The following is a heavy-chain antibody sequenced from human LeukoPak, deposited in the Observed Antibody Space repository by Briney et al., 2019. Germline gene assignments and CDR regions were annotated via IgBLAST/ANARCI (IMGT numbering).Heavy chain of an antibody. J-gene: IGHJ3*01. CDR1: GFTVGSSY. V-gene: IGHV3-66*02. CDR2: IYSGGNT. Sequence: PGGSLRLSCAASGFTVGSSYMTWARQAPGKGLEWVSVIYSGGNTYYADSVKGRFTVSRDNSNNTLYLQMGGLKHEDTAVYYCARFVSSGPLWGQGTMVTVSS. D-gene: IGHD3-22*01. CDR3: ARFVSSGPL.